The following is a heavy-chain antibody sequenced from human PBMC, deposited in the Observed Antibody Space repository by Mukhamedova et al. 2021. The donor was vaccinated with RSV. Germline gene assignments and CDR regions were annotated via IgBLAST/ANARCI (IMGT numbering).Heavy chain of an antibody. Sequence: GWINPNSGGTNYAQKFQGRVTMTRDTPISTAYMELSRLRSDDTAVYYCARLEMATIADYWGQGTLVTVSS. V-gene: IGHV1-2*02. CDR3: ARLEMATIADY. J-gene: IGHJ4*02. CDR2: INPNSGGT. D-gene: IGHD5-24*01.